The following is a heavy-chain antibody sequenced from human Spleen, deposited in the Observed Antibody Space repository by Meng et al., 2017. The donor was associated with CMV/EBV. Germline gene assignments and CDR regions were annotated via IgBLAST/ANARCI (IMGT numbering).Heavy chain of an antibody. V-gene: IGHV1-18*01. J-gene: IGHJ5*02. CDR3: ARGFLEWLYEREPFDP. CDR2: ISAYNGNT. D-gene: IGHD3-3*01. Sequence: SGYTFTSYRISGVRQAPGPGLEWIGWISAYNGNTHYAQKLQGRVTMTTDPSTSPAYMELRSLSSDDTAVYYCARGFLEWLYEREPFDPWGQGTLVTVSS. CDR1: GYTFTSYR.